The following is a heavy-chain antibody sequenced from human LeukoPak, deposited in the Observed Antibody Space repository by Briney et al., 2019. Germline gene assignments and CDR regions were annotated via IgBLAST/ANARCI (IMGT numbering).Heavy chain of an antibody. D-gene: IGHD3-16*01. CDR1: GGTFSSYA. CDR2: IIPIFGTA. V-gene: IGHV1-69*05. Sequence: SVKVSCKASGGTFSSYAISWVRQAPGQGLEWMGGIIPIFGTANYAQKFQGRVTITTDESTSTVYMELSSLRSEDTAVYYCARDKAGESAFDIWGQGTMVTVSS. CDR3: ARDKAGESAFDI. J-gene: IGHJ3*02.